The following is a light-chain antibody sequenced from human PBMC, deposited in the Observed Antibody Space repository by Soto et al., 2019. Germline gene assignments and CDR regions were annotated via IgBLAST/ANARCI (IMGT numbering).Light chain of an antibody. V-gene: IGKV1-27*01. Sequence: DIPMTQSPSSLSASVGDRVTITCRASQGISNYLAWYQQKPGKVPKLLIYAASTLQSRVPSRFSGSGSGTDFTLTISGLQPEDVATYFCQKYNIVPLTFGVGTKVEIK. J-gene: IGKJ4*01. CDR2: AAS. CDR3: QKYNIVPLT. CDR1: QGISNY.